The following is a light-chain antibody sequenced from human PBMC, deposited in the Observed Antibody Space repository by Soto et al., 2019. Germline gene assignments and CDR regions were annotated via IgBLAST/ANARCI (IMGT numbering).Light chain of an antibody. CDR1: QSVSSN. Sequence: EIVMTQSPATLSVSPGERATLSCRASQSVSSNLAWYQQKPGQAPRLLIYGASTRATGIPARFSGSGSGTEFTLTISSLQSEDFAVDYCQQYYNWPLTFGGGTKVEIK. V-gene: IGKV3-15*01. CDR3: QQYYNWPLT. J-gene: IGKJ4*01. CDR2: GAS.